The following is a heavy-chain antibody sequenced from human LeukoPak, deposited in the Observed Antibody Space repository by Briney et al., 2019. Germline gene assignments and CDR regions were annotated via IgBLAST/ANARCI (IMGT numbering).Heavy chain of an antibody. CDR1: GGSFSGYY. Sequence: SETLSLTCAVYGGSFSGYYRSWIRQPPGKGLEWIGEINHSGSTNYNPSLKSRVTISVDTSKNQFSLKLSSVTAADTAVYYCASNRIFDYWGQGTLVTVSS. J-gene: IGHJ4*02. D-gene: IGHD1-14*01. CDR3: ASNRIFDY. V-gene: IGHV4-34*01. CDR2: INHSGST.